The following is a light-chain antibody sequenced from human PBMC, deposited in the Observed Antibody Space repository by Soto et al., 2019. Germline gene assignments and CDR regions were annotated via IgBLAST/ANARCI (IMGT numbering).Light chain of an antibody. CDR2: SAS. CDR1: QGISSY. V-gene: IGKV1-9*01. J-gene: IGKJ2*02. Sequence: DIQLTQSPSFLSASVGDRVTITCRASQGISSYLAWYQQKSGKAPKLLIYSASTLQSGVPSRFSGSGSGTEFTLTISSLRPEDIATYYCQQLNTYLRTFGQGTKLEI. CDR3: QQLNTYLRT.